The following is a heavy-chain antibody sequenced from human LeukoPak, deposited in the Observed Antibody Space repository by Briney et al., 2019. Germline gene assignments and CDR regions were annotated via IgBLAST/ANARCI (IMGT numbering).Heavy chain of an antibody. CDR1: GFTFSGSA. V-gene: IGHV3-73*01. Sequence: GGSLRLSCAASGFTFSGSATHWVRQASGKGLEWVGRIRSKANSYATAYAASVKGRFTISRDDSKNTAYLQMNSLKTEDTAVYYCTRHSGPGAVRFDPWGQGTLVTVSS. CDR3: TRHSGPGAVRFDP. D-gene: IGHD3-10*01. CDR2: IRSKANSYAT. J-gene: IGHJ5*02.